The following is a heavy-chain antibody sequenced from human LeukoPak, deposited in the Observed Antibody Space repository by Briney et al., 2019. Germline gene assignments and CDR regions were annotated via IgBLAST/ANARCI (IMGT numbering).Heavy chain of an antibody. CDR3: ARGRFGESRNHRNLLLFDY. CDR2: INPNSGGT. D-gene: IGHD3-10*01. J-gene: IGHJ4*02. V-gene: IGHV1-2*02. CDR1: GYTFTSYG. Sequence: GASVKVSCKASGYTFTSYGISWVRQAPGQGLEWMGWINPNSGGTNYAQKFQGRVTMTRDTSISTAYMELSRMRSDDTAVYYCARGRFGESRNHRNLLLFDYWGQGTLVTVSS.